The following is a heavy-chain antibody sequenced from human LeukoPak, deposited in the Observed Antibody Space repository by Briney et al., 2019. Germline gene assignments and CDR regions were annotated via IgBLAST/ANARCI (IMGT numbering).Heavy chain of an antibody. D-gene: IGHD6-13*01. Sequence: ASVKVSCKASGYTFTGYYMHWVRQAPGQGLEWMGWINPNSGGTNYAQKFQGRVTMTRDTSISTAYMELSRLRSDDTAVYYCARSRIAAAGFDYYYYYMDVWGKGTTVTVSS. CDR3: ARSRIAAAGFDYYYYYMDV. CDR1: GYTFTGYY. CDR2: INPNSGGT. V-gene: IGHV1-2*02. J-gene: IGHJ6*03.